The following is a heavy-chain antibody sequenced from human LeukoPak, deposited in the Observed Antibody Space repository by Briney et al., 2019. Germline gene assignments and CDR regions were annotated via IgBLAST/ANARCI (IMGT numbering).Heavy chain of an antibody. V-gene: IGHV4-59*08. CDR2: IDNSGNT. CDR1: GGSLSGEH. J-gene: IGHJ3*01. Sequence: PSETLSLTCTVSGGSLSGEHLSWIRQAPGKGLEGIGYIDNSGNTNYSPSLSSPVTITLDMSKNQYSLEVRPVTAADSAMFFCARLLRPGGRTGDVFDLWGQGTLVTVSS. CDR3: ARLLRPGGRTGDVFDL. D-gene: IGHD1-26*01.